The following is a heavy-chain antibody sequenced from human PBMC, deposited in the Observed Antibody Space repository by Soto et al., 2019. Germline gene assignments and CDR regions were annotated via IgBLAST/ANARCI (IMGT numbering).Heavy chain of an antibody. CDR1: GGTFSSYA. D-gene: IGHD2-15*01. CDR2: IIPIFGTA. CDR3: ARWSSLDCSGGSCYYYGMDV. V-gene: IGHV1-69*01. Sequence: QVQLVQSGAEVKKPGSSVKVSCKASGGTFSSYAISWVRQAPGQGLEWMGGIIPIFGTANYAQKFQGRVTTTADESTSTAYMELSSLRSEDTAVYYCARWSSLDCSGGSCYYYGMDVWGQGTTVTVSS. J-gene: IGHJ6*02.